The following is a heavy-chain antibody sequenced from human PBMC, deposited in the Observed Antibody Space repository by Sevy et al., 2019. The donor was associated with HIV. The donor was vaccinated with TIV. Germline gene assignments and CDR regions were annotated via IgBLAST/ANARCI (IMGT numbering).Heavy chain of an antibody. V-gene: IGHV3-7*03. J-gene: IGHJ4*02. CDR2: IKKDGTDK. D-gene: IGHD3-10*01. CDR3: ARDRRVEYGGSDY. Sequence: GGSLRLSCGVSGFTFSNHWMSWVRQAPGKGLEWVANIKKDGTDKFYVDSVKGLSSITRDNAENSLYLEMNSLRVEDTAVYYCARDRRVEYGGSDYWGQGTLVTVSS. CDR1: GFTFSNHW.